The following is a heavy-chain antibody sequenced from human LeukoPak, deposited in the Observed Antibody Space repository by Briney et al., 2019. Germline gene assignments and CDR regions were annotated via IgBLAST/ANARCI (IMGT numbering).Heavy chain of an antibody. CDR3: ARLGYYGSGSLVDYFDY. Sequence: NPSETLSLTRTVSGGSISSSRYYWGWIRQPPGRGLEWIGSIYYSGSTYYNPSLKSRVTISVDTSKNQFSLKLSSVTAADTAVYYCARLGYYGSGSLVDYFDYWGQGTLVTVSS. CDR2: IYYSGST. J-gene: IGHJ4*02. V-gene: IGHV4-39*01. D-gene: IGHD3-10*01. CDR1: GGSISSSRYY.